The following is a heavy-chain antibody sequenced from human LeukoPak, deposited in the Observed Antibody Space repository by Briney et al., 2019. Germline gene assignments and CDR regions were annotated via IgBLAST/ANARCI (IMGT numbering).Heavy chain of an antibody. V-gene: IGHV3-21*01. CDR1: GYTFSSYS. D-gene: IGHD4/OR15-4a*01. CDR3: ARELMVASEY. CDR2: ISSSSSYI. Sequence: GGSLRLSCAASGYTFSSYSMNWVRQAPGKGLEWISSISSSSSYIYYADSVKGRFTISRDNAKNSLYLQMNSLRAEDTAVYYCARELMVASEYWGQGTLVTVSS. J-gene: IGHJ4*02.